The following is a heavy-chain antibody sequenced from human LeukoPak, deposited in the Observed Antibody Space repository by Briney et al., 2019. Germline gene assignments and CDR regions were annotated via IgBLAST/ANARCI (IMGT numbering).Heavy chain of an antibody. V-gene: IGHV3-30*18. CDR3: AKGSIAVAGFDY. J-gene: IGHJ4*02. Sequence: GGSLRLSCAASGFTFSSYGMHWVRQAPGKGLEWVAVISYDGSNKYYADSVKGRFTISRDNSKNTLYLQINSLRAEDTAVYYCAKGSIAVAGFDYWGQGTLVTVSS. D-gene: IGHD6-19*01. CDR2: ISYDGSNK. CDR1: GFTFSSYG.